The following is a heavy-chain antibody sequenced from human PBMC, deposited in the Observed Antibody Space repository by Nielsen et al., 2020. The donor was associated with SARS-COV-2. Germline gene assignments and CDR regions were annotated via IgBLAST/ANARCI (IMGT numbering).Heavy chain of an antibody. CDR3: ARGGGLWQLVTDY. J-gene: IGHJ4*02. Sequence: GGSLRLSCAASGFTFSDYYMSWIRQAPGKGLEWVSYISSSSSYTNYADSVKGRFTISRDNAKNSLYLQMNSLRAEDTAVYYCARGGGLWQLVTDYWGQGTLVTVSS. V-gene: IGHV3-11*06. CDR2: ISSSSSYT. D-gene: IGHD6-6*01. CDR1: GFTFSDYY.